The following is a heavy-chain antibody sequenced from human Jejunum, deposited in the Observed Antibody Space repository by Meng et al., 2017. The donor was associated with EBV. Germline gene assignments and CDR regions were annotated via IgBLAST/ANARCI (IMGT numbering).Heavy chain of an antibody. J-gene: IGHJ4*02. Sequence: QLRLQEAGPGLGKPSETLSLTCTVSGGAISSSIYCWGWIRQPPGKGLEWIGSICFSDYTYHNPSLKSRVAISADTSKNQFSLSLTSVTAADTAVYYCAMGPDYAKSGYWGQGTLVTVSS. CDR3: AMGPDYAKSGY. D-gene: IGHD4-17*01. CDR2: ICFSDYT. CDR1: GGAISSSIYC. V-gene: IGHV4-39*01.